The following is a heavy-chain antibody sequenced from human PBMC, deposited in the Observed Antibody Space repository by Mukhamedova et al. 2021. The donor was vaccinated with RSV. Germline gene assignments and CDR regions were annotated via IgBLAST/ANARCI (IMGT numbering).Heavy chain of an antibody. CDR1: STYN. J-gene: IGHJ3*02. V-gene: IGHV3-30*04. Sequence: STYNMHWVRQAPGKGPEWVTLITSDGSNRYYADSVKGRFTISRDNSKNTLNLQIDSLRAEDTAVYYCAKDRGYSSGHAFDIWGQG. CDR3: AKDRGYSSGHAFDI. D-gene: IGHD1-26*01. CDR2: ITSDGSNR.